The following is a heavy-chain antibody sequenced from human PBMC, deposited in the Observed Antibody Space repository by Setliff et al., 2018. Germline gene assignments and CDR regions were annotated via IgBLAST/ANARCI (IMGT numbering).Heavy chain of an antibody. CDR1: GFTFGDYA. CDR2: ISSSSSYI. V-gene: IGHV3-21*01. J-gene: IGHJ6*03. Sequence: GGSLRLSCTTSGFTFGDYAMTWVRQAPGKGLEWVSSISSSSSYIFYAESLKGRFTISRDNAKNSLYLQINSLRADDTAVYYCARDLNVDDCGGDCHLPFYYYYLDVWGKGTTVTVSS. D-gene: IGHD2-21*02. CDR3: ARDLNVDDCGGDCHLPFYYYYLDV.